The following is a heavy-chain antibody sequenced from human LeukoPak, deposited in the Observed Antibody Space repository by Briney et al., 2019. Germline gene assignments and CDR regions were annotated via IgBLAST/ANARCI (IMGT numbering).Heavy chain of an antibody. CDR1: GGSVSGYY. J-gene: IGHJ4*02. CDR3: ARIPLYFLEPFDY. V-gene: IGHV4-34*01. D-gene: IGHD3-3*01. Sequence: PSETLSLTCAVYGGSVSGYYWSWIRQPPGKGLEGIGEISHRGRTHYNPSLQGRVTMSVDTSRNQFALEVDSVTAADTAVYYCARIPLYFLEPFDYWGQGILVTVSS. CDR2: ISHRGRT.